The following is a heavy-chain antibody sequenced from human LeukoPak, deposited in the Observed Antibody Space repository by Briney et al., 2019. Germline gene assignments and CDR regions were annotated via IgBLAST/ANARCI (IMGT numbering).Heavy chain of an antibody. CDR2: INAGNGNT. Sequence: ALVKVSCKASGYTFTSYAMHWVRQAPGQRLEWMGWINAGNGNTKYSQKFQGRVTITRDTSASTAYMELSSLRSEDTAVYYCAVKSSGIAVAGPSQDYYYGMDVWGQGTTVTVSS. V-gene: IGHV1-3*01. CDR3: AVKSSGIAVAGPSQDYYYGMDV. J-gene: IGHJ6*02. CDR1: GYTFTSYA. D-gene: IGHD6-19*01.